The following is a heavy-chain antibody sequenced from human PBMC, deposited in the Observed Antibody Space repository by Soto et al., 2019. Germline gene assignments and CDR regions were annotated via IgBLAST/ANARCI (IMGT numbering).Heavy chain of an antibody. CDR2: IYYSGST. V-gene: IGHV4-30-4*01. J-gene: IGHJ4*02. CDR1: GGSISSGDYY. D-gene: IGHD3-3*01. Sequence: TLSLTCTVSGGSISSGDYYWSWIRQPPGKGLEWIGYIYYSGSTYYNPSLKSRVTISVDTSKNQFSLKLSSVTAADTAVYYCAREIFVLHPGITHYFDYWGQGTLVTVSS. CDR3: AREIFVLHPGITHYFDY.